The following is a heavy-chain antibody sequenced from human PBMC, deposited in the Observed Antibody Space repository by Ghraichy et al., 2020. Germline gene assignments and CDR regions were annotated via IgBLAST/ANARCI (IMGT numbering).Heavy chain of an antibody. Sequence: GGSLRLSCDASGFTFSSFAMSWVRQAPGKGLEWVSAISGSGGSTFYADSVKGRFTISRDNSKNTLYLQMSSLRAEDTAVYYCMKEQHQWLIRGNWFDPWGQGTLVTVSS. V-gene: IGHV3-23*01. CDR1: GFTFSSFA. D-gene: IGHD6-19*01. J-gene: IGHJ5*02. CDR3: MKEQHQWLIRGNWFDP. CDR2: ISGSGGST.